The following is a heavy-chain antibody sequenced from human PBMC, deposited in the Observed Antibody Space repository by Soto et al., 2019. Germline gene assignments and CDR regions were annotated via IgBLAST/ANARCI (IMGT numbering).Heavy chain of an antibody. CDR1: GFTFSSYS. V-gene: IGHV3-21*01. Sequence: GGSLRLSCAASGFTFSSYSMNWVRQAPGKGLEWVSSISSSSSYIYYADSVKGRFTISRDNAKNSLYLQMNSLRAEDTAVYYCARGLRYFDCLLSDAFDIGGKGKMATVPS. CDR3: ARGLRYFDCLLSDAFDI. CDR2: ISSSSSYI. J-gene: IGHJ3*02. D-gene: IGHD3-9*01.